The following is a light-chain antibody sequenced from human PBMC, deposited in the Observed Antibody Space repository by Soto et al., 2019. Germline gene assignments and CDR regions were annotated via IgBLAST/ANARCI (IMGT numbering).Light chain of an antibody. CDR2: GNS. J-gene: IGLJ1*01. CDR3: QSYDSSLSVYV. Sequence: QSVLTQPPSVSGSPGQRVTISCTGSSCNIGAGYDVHWYQQLPGTAPKLLIYGNSNRPSGVPDRFSGSKSGTSASLAITGVQAEDEADYYCQSYDSSLSVYVFGTGTKLTVL. V-gene: IGLV1-40*01. CDR1: SCNIGAGYD.